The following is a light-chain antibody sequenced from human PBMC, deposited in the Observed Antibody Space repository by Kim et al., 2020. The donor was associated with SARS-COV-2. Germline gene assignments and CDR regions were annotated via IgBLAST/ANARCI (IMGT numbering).Light chain of an antibody. CDR3: QQYNSYPRT. Sequence: DIQMTQSPSSLSASVGDRVTITCRASQDIRNDLGWYQQNPGRAPKRLIYGASSLQSGVPSRFSGSGSGTEFTLTISSVQPEDFATYYCQQYNSYPRTFGQGTKVDIK. V-gene: IGKV1-17*01. CDR1: QDIRND. CDR2: GAS. J-gene: IGKJ1*01.